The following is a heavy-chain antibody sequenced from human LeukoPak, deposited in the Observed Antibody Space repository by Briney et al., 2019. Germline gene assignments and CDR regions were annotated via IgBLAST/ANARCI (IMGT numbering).Heavy chain of an antibody. V-gene: IGHV4-38-2*02. CDR2: IYHSGST. CDR3: ARNWNYNWFDP. J-gene: IGHJ5*02. Sequence: SETLSLTCTVSGYSISSGYYWGWIRQPPGKGLEWIGSIYHSGSTYYNPSLKSRVTISVDTSKSQFSLKLSSVTAADTAVYYCARNWNYNWFDPWGQGTLVTVSS. D-gene: IGHD1-7*01. CDR1: GYSISSGYY.